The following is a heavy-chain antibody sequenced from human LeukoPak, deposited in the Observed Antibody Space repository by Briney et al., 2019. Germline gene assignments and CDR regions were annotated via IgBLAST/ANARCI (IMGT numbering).Heavy chain of an antibody. V-gene: IGHV4-59*08. CDR1: GGSISSYY. CDR2: IYYSGST. J-gene: IGHJ4*02. Sequence: PSETLSLTCTVSGGSISSYYWSWIRQPPGKGLEWIGYIYYSGSTNYNPSLKSRVTISVDTSKNQFSLKLSSVTAADTAVYYCARRSYDSRRSYFDYWGQGTLVTVSS. CDR3: ARRSYDSRRSYFDY. D-gene: IGHD3-22*01.